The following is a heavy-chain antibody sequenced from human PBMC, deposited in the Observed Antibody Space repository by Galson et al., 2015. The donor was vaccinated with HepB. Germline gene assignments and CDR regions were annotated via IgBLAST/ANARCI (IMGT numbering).Heavy chain of an antibody. J-gene: IGHJ4*02. Sequence: SLRLSCAASGFTFSSYGIHWVRQAPGKGLEWVAVIWYDGSNKYYADSVKGRFTISRDNSKNTLYLQMNSLRAEDTAVYYCAREHPGIATVDYWGQGTLVTVSS. CDR3: AREHPGIATVDY. D-gene: IGHD6-13*01. CDR1: GFTFSSYG. CDR2: IWYDGSNK. V-gene: IGHV3-33*01.